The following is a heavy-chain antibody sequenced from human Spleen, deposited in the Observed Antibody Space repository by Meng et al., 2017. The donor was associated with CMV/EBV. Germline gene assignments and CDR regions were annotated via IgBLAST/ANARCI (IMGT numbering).Heavy chain of an antibody. CDR2: VFSKDEK. CDR3: ARISFGHDTLPGYPNDVFDV. D-gene: IGHD3-9*01. Sequence: SGPTLVKPTETLTLTCTVSGFSITNARMGVSWIRQSPGKALEWLAHVFSKDEKSYSTSLKSRLTISKDTSKSQVVLTMTNMDPVDTATYYCARISFGHDTLPGYPNDVFDVWGQGTMVTVSS. CDR1: GFSITNARMG. J-gene: IGHJ3*01. V-gene: IGHV2-26*01.